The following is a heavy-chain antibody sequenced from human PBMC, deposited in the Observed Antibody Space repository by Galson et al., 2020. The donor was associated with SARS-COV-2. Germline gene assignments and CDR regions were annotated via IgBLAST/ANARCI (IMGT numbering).Heavy chain of an antibody. D-gene: IGHD1-26*01. Sequence: GGSLRLSCAVSGFTFSNYIMHWVRPAPGKVLEWVDLISNHGSNNYYADSVTGRFTLSRDNSENTLYLQMNSLRAADTAVYYCARGMTSGSYYHFVYWGQGTLVTVSS. CDR2: ISNHGSNN. V-gene: IGHV3-30-3*01. CDR1: GFTFSNYI. J-gene: IGHJ4*02. CDR3: ARGMTSGSYYHFVY.